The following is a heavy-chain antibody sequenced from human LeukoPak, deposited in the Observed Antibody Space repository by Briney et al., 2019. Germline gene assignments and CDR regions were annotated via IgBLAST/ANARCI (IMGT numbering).Heavy chain of an antibody. V-gene: IGHV4-38-2*02. Sequence: SETLSLTCTVSGYSISSGYYWGWIRQPPGKGLEWIGSIYHNGSTYYNPSLKSRVTISVDTSKNQFSLKLSSVTAADTAVYYCARCDRYGGNTEFLFDYWGQGTLVTVSS. CDR3: ARCDRYGGNTEFLFDY. D-gene: IGHD4-23*01. J-gene: IGHJ4*02. CDR1: GYSISSGYY. CDR2: IYHNGST.